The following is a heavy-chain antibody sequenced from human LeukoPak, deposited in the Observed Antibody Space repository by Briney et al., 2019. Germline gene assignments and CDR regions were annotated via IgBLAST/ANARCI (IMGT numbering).Heavy chain of an antibody. CDR1: GFTFSSYS. D-gene: IGHD4-23*01. J-gene: IGHJ4*02. Sequence: GGSLRLSCAASGFTFSSYSMNWVRQAPGKGLGWVSSISSSSNYIYYAASVKGRFTLSRDNAKNSLWLQMNSLRAEDTAVYYCARGEGDSGGNFVGDYWGQGTLVTVSS. CDR2: ISSSSNYI. V-gene: IGHV3-21*01. CDR3: ARGEGDSGGNFVGDY.